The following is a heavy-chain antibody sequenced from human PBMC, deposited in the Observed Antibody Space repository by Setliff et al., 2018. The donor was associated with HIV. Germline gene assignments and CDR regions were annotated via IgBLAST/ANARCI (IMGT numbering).Heavy chain of an antibody. D-gene: IGHD2-8*01. CDR3: ARALRDIVLMVYAPDAFDI. J-gene: IGHJ3*02. V-gene: IGHV1-3*01. CDR1: GYTFTSYA. Sequence: ASVKVSCKASGYTFTSYAMHWVRQAPGQRLEWMGWINAGNGNTKYSQKFQGRVTITRDTSASTAYMELRSLRSDDTAVYYCARALRDIVLMVYAPDAFDIWGQGTMVTVSS. CDR2: INAGNGNT.